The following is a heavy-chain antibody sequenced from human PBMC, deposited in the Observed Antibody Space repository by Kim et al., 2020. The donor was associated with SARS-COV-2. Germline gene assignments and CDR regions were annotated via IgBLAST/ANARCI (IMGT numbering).Heavy chain of an antibody. V-gene: IGHV3-7*01. D-gene: IGHD3-10*01. CDR1: GFTFSNSW. CDR2: INEHGSEK. CDR3: ASDPFRGSLDY. J-gene: IGHJ4*02. Sequence: GGSLRLSCAVSGFTFSNSWMSWVRQAPGKGLEWVANINEHGSEKYYVDSLKGRFIISRDNAKNSRYLQMNSLRVEDTAVYFCASDPFRGSLDYWGQGALVTVSS.